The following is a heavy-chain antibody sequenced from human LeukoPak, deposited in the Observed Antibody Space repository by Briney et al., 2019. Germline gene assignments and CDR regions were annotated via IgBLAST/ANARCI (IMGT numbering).Heavy chain of an antibody. V-gene: IGHV4-34*01. CDR1: GGSFSGYY. D-gene: IGHD5-12*01. CDR3: ARGPVGSSGHEVLGMDV. J-gene: IGHJ6*02. Sequence: PSETLSLTCAVYGGSFSGYYWSWIRQPPGKGLEWIGEINHSGSTNYNPSLKSRVTISVDTSKNQFSLKLSSVTAADTAVYYCARGPVGSSGHEVLGMDVWGQGTTVTVSS. CDR2: INHSGST.